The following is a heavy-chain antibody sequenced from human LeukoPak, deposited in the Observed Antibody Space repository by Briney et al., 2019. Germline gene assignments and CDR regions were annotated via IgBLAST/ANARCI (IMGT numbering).Heavy chain of an antibody. V-gene: IGHV3-23*01. CDR3: AGASGGIAAASRRANYYYYYMDV. Sequence: GGSLRLSCAASGFTFSSYAMSWVRQAPGKGLEWVSAISGSGGSTYYADSVKGRFTISRDNSKNTLYLQMNSLRAEDTAVYYCAGASGGIAAASRRANYYYYYMDVWGKGTTVTVSS. CDR1: GFTFSSYA. J-gene: IGHJ6*03. D-gene: IGHD6-13*01. CDR2: ISGSGGST.